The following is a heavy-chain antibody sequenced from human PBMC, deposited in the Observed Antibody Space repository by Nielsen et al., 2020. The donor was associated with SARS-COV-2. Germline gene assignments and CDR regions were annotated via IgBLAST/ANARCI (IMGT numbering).Heavy chain of an antibody. CDR1: GFTFSSSE. Sequence: GESLKISCAASGFTFSSSEMNWVRQAPGRGLEWVSCISSNGNSIQYTDSVKGRFTSTRDNAKNLMYLHMYSLRAEDTAVCYCARTDGYGPYKWFDSWGQGTLVTVSS. CDR3: ARTDGYGPYKWFDS. V-gene: IGHV3-48*03. D-gene: IGHD2-15*01. J-gene: IGHJ5*01. CDR2: ISSNGNSI.